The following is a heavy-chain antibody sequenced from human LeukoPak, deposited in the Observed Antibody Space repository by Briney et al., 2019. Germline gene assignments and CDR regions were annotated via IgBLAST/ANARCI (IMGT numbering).Heavy chain of an antibody. J-gene: IGHJ6*02. CDR2: ISGSGGST. D-gene: IGHD2-2*01. Sequence: GGSLRLSCAASGFTFSSYAMSWGRRAPGKGLEGFSAISGSGGSTFYADSVKGRFTISRDNSKNPLYLQMNSPRAQDTAVYYCAKSDRYCSSTSCYPLYYYYGMDVWGQGTTVTVSS. CDR3: AKSDRYCSSTSCYPLYYYYGMDV. CDR1: GFTFSSYA. V-gene: IGHV3-23*01.